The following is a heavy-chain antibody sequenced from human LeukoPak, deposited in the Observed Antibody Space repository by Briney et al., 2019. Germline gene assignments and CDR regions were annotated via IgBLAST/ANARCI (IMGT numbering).Heavy chain of an antibody. D-gene: IGHD4-11*01. J-gene: IGHJ4*02. CDR3: ANQAYSQFDY. CDR2: ISPDGSAE. V-gene: IGHV3-7*01. CDR1: GFAFSSYW. Sequence: PGGSLRLSCVASGFAFSSYWMSWVRQAPGKGLELVANISPDGSAEDYVDSVRGRFAISRDNAKRSLYLQMNSLSPEDTVVYYCANQAYSQFDYWGQGTLVSVSS.